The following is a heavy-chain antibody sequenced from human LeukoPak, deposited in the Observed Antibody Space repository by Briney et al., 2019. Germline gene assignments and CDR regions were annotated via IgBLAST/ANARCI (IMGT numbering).Heavy chain of an antibody. D-gene: IGHD2-15*01. CDR2: IIGNSAIT. CDR3: ARDSVPLEATRRNSFDP. Sequence: GGSLRLSCAASGFTFSTYAMNWVRQAPGKGLEWVSVIIGNSAITHYADSVKGRFTISRDNAKNSVYLQMNSLRAEDMGVYFCARDSVPLEATRRNSFDPWGQGTLVTVSS. CDR1: GFTFSTYA. V-gene: IGHV3-23*01. J-gene: IGHJ5*02.